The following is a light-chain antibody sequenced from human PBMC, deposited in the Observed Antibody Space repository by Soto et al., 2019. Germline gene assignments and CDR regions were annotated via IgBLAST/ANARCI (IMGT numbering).Light chain of an antibody. CDR1: SSDVGSYNL. J-gene: IGLJ1*01. CDR2: EVT. Sequence: QPVLTQPASVSGSPGQSITISCTGSSSDVGSYNLVSWYQQHPGKAPKLIIYEVTKRPSGVSNRFSGSKSGNTASLSISGLQAEDEADYYCCSYGGSTTIYVFGTGTKLTVL. CDR3: CSYGGSTTIYV. V-gene: IGLV2-23*02.